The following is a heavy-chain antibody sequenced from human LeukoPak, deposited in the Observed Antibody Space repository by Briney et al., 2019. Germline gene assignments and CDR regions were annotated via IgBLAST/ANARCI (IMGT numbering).Heavy chain of an antibody. V-gene: IGHV1-69*05. J-gene: IGHJ4*02. Sequence: GASVKVSCKASGGTLSSYAISWVRQAPGQGVEWMGGIIPIFGTANYAQKFQGRVTITTDESTSTAYMELSSLRSEDTAVYYCARGAYQLLSTFSPKLYYFDYWGQGTLVTVSS. CDR1: GGTLSSYA. CDR2: IIPIFGTA. D-gene: IGHD2-2*01. CDR3: ARGAYQLLSTFSPKLYYFDY.